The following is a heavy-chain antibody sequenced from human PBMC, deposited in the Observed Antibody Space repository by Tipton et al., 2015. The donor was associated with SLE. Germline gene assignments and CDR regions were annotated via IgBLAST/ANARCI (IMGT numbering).Heavy chain of an antibody. CDR1: GFTFSSYG. CDR3: AKGGLTVTVNCDY. V-gene: IGHV3-33*06. Sequence: SLRLSCAASGFTFSSYGMHWVRQAPGKGLEWAAVIWYDGSNKYYADSVKGRFTISRDNSKNTLYLQMNSLRAEDTAVYYCAKGGLTVTVNCDYWGQGTLVTVSS. D-gene: IGHD4-17*01. J-gene: IGHJ4*02. CDR2: IWYDGSNK.